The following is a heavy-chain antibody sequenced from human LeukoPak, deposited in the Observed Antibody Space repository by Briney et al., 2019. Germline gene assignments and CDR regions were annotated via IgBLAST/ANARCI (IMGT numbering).Heavy chain of an antibody. V-gene: IGHV5-51*01. CDR1: GYSFTSYW. J-gene: IGHJ6*02. CDR2: IYPGDSDT. CDR3: ARAVAAAGTGYYGMDV. D-gene: IGHD6-13*01. Sequence: GGSLKISCKGSGYSFTSYWIGWVRQMPGKGLEWMGIIYPGDSDTRYSPSFQGQVTISADKSISTAYLQWSSLKASDTAMYYCARAVAAAGTGYYGMDVWGQGTTVTVSS.